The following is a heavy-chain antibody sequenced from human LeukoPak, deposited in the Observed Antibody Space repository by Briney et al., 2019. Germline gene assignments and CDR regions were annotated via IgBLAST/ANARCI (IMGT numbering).Heavy chain of an antibody. D-gene: IGHD3-16*02. CDR1: GYTFTSYY. CDR3: ARQTKYDYVWGSYRGAFDI. V-gene: IGHV1-46*01. J-gene: IGHJ6*04. CDR2: INPSGGST. Sequence: ASVKVSCKASGYTFTSYYMHWVRQAPGQGLEWMGIINPSGGSTSYAQKFQGRVTMTRDTPISTVYMELSRLRSDDTAVYYCARQTKYDYVWGSYRGAFDIWGKGTTVTVSS.